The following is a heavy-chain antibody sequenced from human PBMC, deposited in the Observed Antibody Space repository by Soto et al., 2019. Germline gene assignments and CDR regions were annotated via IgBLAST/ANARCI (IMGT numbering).Heavy chain of an antibody. CDR3: ATDHRYCSGGSCYSHLDY. Sequence: VKVSCKVSGYALTKLSIHWVRQAPGKGLEWMGGFDPEDGGAIYAQKFQGRVTVTEDTSADTAYMELSSLRSDDTAVYFCATDHRYCSGGSCYSHLDYWGQGALVTVSS. D-gene: IGHD2-15*01. CDR2: FDPEDGGA. J-gene: IGHJ4*02. V-gene: IGHV1-24*01. CDR1: GYALTKLS.